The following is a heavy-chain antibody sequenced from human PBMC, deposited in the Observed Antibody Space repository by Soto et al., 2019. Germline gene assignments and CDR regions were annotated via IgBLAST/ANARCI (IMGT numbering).Heavy chain of an antibody. D-gene: IGHD3-10*01. CDR1: GGPFSTYA. CDR3: AKALTMASPNWFDT. CDR2: IIPIFGTA. Sequence: QLVQSGAEVKKPGSSVKVSCKASGGPFSTYAISWVRQAPGQGLEWMGGIIPIFGTANYAQRFLGRVTISADDSTSTAYMELRSLTSDDTAVYYCAKALTMASPNWFDTWGQGTQVTVSS. J-gene: IGHJ5*02. V-gene: IGHV1-69*01.